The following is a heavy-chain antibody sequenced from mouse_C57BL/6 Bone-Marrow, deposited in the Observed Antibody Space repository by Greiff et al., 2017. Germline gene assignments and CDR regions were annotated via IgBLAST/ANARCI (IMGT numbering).Heavy chain of an antibody. CDR1: GYAFSSSW. V-gene: IGHV1-82*01. Sequence: QVQLQQSGPELVKPGASVKISCKASGYAFSSSWMNWVKQRPGKGLEWIGRIYPGDGDTNYNGKFKGKATLTADKSSSTAYMQLSSLTSEDSAVYVCSSITTVGATNYWGQGTTLTGSS. CDR2: IYPGDGDT. J-gene: IGHJ2*01. CDR3: SSITTVGATNY. D-gene: IGHD1-1*01.